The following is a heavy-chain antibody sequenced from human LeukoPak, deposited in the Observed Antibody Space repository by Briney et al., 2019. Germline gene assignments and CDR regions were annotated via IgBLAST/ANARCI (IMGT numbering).Heavy chain of an antibody. D-gene: IGHD3-9*01. CDR3: ARAETYYDILTGYYIPDAFDY. V-gene: IGHV4-59*01. J-gene: IGHJ4*02. Sequence: SETLSLTCTVSGGSISSYYWSWIRQPPGKGLEWIGYIYYSGSTNYNPSLKSRVTISVDTSKNQFSLKLSSVTAADTAVYYCARAETYYDILTGYYIPDAFDYWGQGTLVTVSS. CDR2: IYYSGST. CDR1: GGSISSYY.